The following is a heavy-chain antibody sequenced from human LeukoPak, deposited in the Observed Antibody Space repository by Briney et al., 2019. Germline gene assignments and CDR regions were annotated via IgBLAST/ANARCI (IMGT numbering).Heavy chain of an antibody. V-gene: IGHV4-34*01. D-gene: IGHD2-2*01. CDR1: GGSFSGYY. CDR2: INHSGST. J-gene: IGHJ5*02. Sequence: SETLSLTCAVYGGSFSGYYWSWIRQPPGKGLEWIGEINHSGSTNYNPSLKSRVTISVDTSKNQFSLKLSSVTAADTAVYYCARGGIVVVPAAPASSWFDPWGQGTLVTVSS. CDR3: ARGGIVVVPAAPASSWFDP.